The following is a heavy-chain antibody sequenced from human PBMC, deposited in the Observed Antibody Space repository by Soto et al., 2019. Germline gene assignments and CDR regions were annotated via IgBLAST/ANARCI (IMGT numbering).Heavy chain of an antibody. CDR3: AKYIAVAGTGGFDY. J-gene: IGHJ4*02. CDR2: MYPSGTI. Sequence: QVQLHESGPGLVKPSGTLSLTCAVSGGSISSNNWWSWVRQPPLKGLEWIGEMYPSGTINYNPSLKGGVTISVVKSMNQSSLELSSVHAADPAVDYCAKYIAVAGTGGFDYWGQGTLVTVSS. V-gene: IGHV4-4*02. CDR1: GGSISSNNW. D-gene: IGHD6-19*01.